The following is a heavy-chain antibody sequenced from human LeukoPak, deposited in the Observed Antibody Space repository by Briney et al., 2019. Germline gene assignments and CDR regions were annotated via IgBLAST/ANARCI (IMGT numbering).Heavy chain of an antibody. V-gene: IGHV3-30-3*01. J-gene: IGHJ4*02. D-gene: IGHD5-12*01. Sequence: GRSLRLSCAASGFTFSSYAMHWVRQAPGKGLEWVAVISCDGSNKYYADSVKGRFTISRDNSKNTLYLQMNSLRAEDTAVYYCARDGHSGYDWGQGTLVTVSS. CDR3: ARDGHSGYD. CDR1: GFTFSSYA. CDR2: ISCDGSNK.